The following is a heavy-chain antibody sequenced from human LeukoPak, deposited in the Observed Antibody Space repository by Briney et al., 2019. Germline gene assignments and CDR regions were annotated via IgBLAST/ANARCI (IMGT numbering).Heavy chain of an antibody. V-gene: IGHV3-21*01. CDR3: ARRATTERGHSYGLDF. CDR1: GFTFSTYN. Sequence: GGSLRLSCVVSGFTFSTYNMNWVRQAPGKGLEWVSSIGSSGSYIYYADSLTGRFTISRDNAKNSLYLQMNSLRAEDTAMYYCARRATTERGHSYGLDFWGQGTLVTVSS. CDR2: IGSSGSYI. D-gene: IGHD5-18*01. J-gene: IGHJ4*02.